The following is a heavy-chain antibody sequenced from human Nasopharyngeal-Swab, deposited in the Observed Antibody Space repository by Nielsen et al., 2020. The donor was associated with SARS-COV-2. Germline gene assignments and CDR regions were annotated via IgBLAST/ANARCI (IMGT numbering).Heavy chain of an antibody. J-gene: IGHJ6*02. V-gene: IGHV3-21*01. CDR1: GFTFSSYS. Sequence: LTCAASGFTFSSYSMNWVRQAPGKGLEWVSSISSSSSYIYYADSVKGRFTISRDNAKNSLYLQMNSLRAEDTAVYYCARGCVLTGPTCNYYGMDVWGQGTTVTVSS. CDR2: ISSSSSYI. D-gene: IGHD3-9*01. CDR3: ARGCVLTGPTCNYYGMDV.